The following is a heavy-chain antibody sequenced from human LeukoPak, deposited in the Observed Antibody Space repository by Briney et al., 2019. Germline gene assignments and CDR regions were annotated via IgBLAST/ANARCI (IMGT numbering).Heavy chain of an antibody. CDR3: ARGPYSSSWYPYYYYYYMDV. D-gene: IGHD6-13*01. J-gene: IGHJ6*03. V-gene: IGHV1-8*01. CDR2: MNPNSGNT. CDR1: GYTFTSYD. Sequence: GASVKVSCKASGYTFTSYDINWVRQATGQGLEWMGWMNPNSGNTGYAQKFQGRVTMTRNTSISTAYMELSSLRSEDTAVYYCARGPYSSSWYPYYYYYYMDVWGKGTTVTISS.